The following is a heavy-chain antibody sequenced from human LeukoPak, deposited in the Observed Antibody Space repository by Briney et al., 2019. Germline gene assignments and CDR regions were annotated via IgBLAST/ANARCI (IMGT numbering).Heavy chain of an antibody. CDR3: ARGSGYCSSTSCYRWNAFDI. J-gene: IGHJ3*02. CDR1: GGSISSSSYY. Sequence: SETLSLTCTVSGGSISSSSYYWGWIRQPPGKGLEWIGSIYYSGSTYYNPSLKSRVTISVDTSKNQFSLKLSSVTAADTAVYYCARGSGYCSSTSCYRWNAFDIWGQGTMVTVSS. CDR2: IYYSGST. V-gene: IGHV4-39*07. D-gene: IGHD2-2*01.